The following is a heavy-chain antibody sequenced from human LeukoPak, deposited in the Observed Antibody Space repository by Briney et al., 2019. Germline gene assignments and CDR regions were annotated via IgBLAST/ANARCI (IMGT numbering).Heavy chain of an antibody. Sequence: GGSLRLSCAASGFTFSVYDMHWVRQAPGKGLEWVAFIRYDGSNKYYADSVKGRFTISRDNSKDTVYLQMNSLRAEDTAVYYCAKHGLPLVVISAPLDYWGQGTLVTVAS. CDR3: AKHGLPLVVISAPLDY. D-gene: IGHD2-15*01. V-gene: IGHV3-30*02. CDR2: IRYDGSNK. CDR1: GFTFSVYD. J-gene: IGHJ4*02.